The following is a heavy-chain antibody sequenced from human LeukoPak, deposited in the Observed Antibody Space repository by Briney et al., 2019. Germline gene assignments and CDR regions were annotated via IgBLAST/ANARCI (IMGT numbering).Heavy chain of an antibody. Sequence: GGSLRLSCAASGLTFSNYWMHWVRQAPGKGLVWVSRLNTDGSTTSYADSVKGRFTISRDNAKNTLYLQMNSLRAEDTAVYYCARVASGGPIDYWGQGTLVTVSS. CDR2: LNTDGSTT. CDR1: GLTFSNYW. D-gene: IGHD4-23*01. J-gene: IGHJ4*02. CDR3: ARVASGGPIDY. V-gene: IGHV3-74*01.